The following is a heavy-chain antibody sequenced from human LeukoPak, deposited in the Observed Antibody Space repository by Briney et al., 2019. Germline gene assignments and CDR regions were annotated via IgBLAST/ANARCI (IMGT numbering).Heavy chain of an antibody. J-gene: IGHJ4*02. CDR3: AKDQPGDGYNSI. D-gene: IGHD5-24*01. CDR1: GFIFRNYG. V-gene: IGHV3-23*01. CDR2: VHGRT. Sequence: GGSLRLSCAASGFIFRNYGMSWVRQALGKGLEWVSTVHGRTYYADSVKGRFTISRDDSRSTLYLQMDNLRAEDTAVYYCAKDQPGDGYNSIWGQGTLVTVSS.